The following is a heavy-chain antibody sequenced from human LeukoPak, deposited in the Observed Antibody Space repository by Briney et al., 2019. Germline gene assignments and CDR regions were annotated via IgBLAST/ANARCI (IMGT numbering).Heavy chain of an antibody. CDR2: IYYSGST. CDR1: GGFISSYY. V-gene: IGHV4-59*01. D-gene: IGHD1-14*01. CDR3: ARAEGDYYGMDV. J-gene: IGHJ6*02. Sequence: SETLSLTCTVSGGFISSYYWSWIRQPPGKGLEWIGYIYYSGSTNYNPSLKSRVTISVDTSKNQFSLKLSSVTAADTAVYYCARAEGDYYGMDVWGQGTTVTVSS.